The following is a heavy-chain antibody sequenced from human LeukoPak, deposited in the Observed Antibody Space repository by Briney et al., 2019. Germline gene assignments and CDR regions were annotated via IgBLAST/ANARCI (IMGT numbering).Heavy chain of an antibody. J-gene: IGHJ4*02. D-gene: IGHD5-24*01. CDR1: GYTFSSYA. CDR3: ARDRYGDGFAHFDY. CDR2: ITSSGDT. V-gene: IGHV1-2*02. Sequence: ASVKDSCQASGYTFSSYAMHWVRQAPRQGLEWMGWITSSGDTNYAQKFQGRVAITRDKSITTAYMDLSRLTADDTAVYYCARDRYGDGFAHFDYWGQGALVTVSS.